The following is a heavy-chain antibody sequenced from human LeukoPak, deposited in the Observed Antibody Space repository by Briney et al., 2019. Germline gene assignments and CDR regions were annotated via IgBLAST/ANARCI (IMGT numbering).Heavy chain of an antibody. Sequence: SVKVSCRASGVTFSKYAFNWVRQAPGHGLEWMGSVIPTLDRKSYAQRFQGRVTIAADESTSTVYMQLSSLRFEDTATYYCATRGTMFRFFDHWGQGTLVTISA. V-gene: IGHV1-69*11. CDR2: VIPTLDRK. D-gene: IGHD3-10*01. J-gene: IGHJ4*02. CDR3: ATRGTMFRFFDH. CDR1: GVTFSKYA.